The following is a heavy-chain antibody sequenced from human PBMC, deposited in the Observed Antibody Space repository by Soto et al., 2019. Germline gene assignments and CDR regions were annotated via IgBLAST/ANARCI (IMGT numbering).Heavy chain of an antibody. CDR3: ARDFVVGGPTINSYYGMDV. Sequence: GSLRLSCAASGFTVGSNYMSWVRQAPGKGLEWISIIYSAGNTYYADSVKGRFTISRDNSKNTLYLQMNSLGAEDTAVYYCARDFVVGGPTINSYYGMDVWGQGT. D-gene: IGHD1-26*01. V-gene: IGHV3-66*01. CDR1: GFTVGSNY. CDR2: IYSAGNT. J-gene: IGHJ6*02.